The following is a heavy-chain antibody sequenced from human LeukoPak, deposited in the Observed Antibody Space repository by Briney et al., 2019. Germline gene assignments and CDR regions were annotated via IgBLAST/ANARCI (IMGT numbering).Heavy chain of an antibody. CDR3: AREGYYDILTGYLDPYGPPPLN. CDR2: ISAYNGNT. J-gene: IGHJ4*02. CDR1: GYTFTSYG. D-gene: IGHD3-9*01. V-gene: IGHV1-18*01. Sequence: GASVKVSCKASGYTFTSYGISWVRQAPGQGLEWMGWISAYNGNTNYAQKLQGRVTMTTDTSTSTAYMELRSLRSDDTAVYYCAREGYYDILTGYLDPYGPPPLNWGQGTLVTVSS.